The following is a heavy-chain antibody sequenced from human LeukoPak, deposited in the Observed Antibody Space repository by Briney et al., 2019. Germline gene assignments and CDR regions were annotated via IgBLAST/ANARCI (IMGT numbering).Heavy chain of an antibody. CDR2: IKGDGSST. CDR1: GFTFSSHW. Sequence: GGSLRLSCAASGFTFSSHWMHWVRQAPGKGLVWVSRIKGDGSSTSYADSVKGRLTTSRDNAKNTVYLQMNSLRGEDTAVYYCARGIPNSYGKDYWGQGTLVTVSA. D-gene: IGHD3-16*01. J-gene: IGHJ4*02. CDR3: ARGIPNSYGKDY. V-gene: IGHV3-74*01.